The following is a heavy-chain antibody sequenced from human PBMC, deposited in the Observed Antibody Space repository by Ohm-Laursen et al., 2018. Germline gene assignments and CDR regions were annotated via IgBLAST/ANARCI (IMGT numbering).Heavy chain of an antibody. CDR1: GYTFTGYY. J-gene: IGHJ4*02. Sequence: GASVKVSCKVSGYTFTGYYMHWVRQAPGQGLEWMGWINPNSGGTNYAQKFQGRVTITRDTSISTAYMELSRLRSDDTAVYYCAVTVVVPAATQLEFDYWGQGTLVTVSS. V-gene: IGHV1-2*02. CDR2: INPNSGGT. D-gene: IGHD2-2*01. CDR3: AVTVVVPAATQLEFDY.